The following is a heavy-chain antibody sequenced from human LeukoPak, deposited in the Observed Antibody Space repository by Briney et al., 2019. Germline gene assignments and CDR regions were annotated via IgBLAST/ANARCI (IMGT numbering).Heavy chain of an antibody. CDR1: GYPFSGYY. V-gene: IGHV1-2*02. CDR3: ARENLNYYGSGSYLY. J-gene: IGHJ4*02. D-gene: IGHD3-10*01. Sequence: GASVKVSCKASGYPFSGYYNHWVRQGPGQGLEWLGWINPETGATKYAQRFEGRVTLTRDTSVTTVHMELSGLRSDDSAVYYCARENLNYYGSGSYLYWGQGSQVTVSS. CDR2: INPETGAT.